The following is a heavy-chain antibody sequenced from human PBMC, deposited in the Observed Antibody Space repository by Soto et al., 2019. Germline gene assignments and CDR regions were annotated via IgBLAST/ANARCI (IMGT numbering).Heavy chain of an antibody. Sequence: ASVKVSCKASGYTFTSYYMHWVRQAPGQGLEWMGIINPSGGSTSYAQKFQGRVTMTRDTSTSTVYMELSSLRSEDTAVYYCAIGYCCSTSCSGMDVWGQGTTVTVSS. J-gene: IGHJ6*02. CDR2: INPSGGST. CDR1: GYTFTSYY. CDR3: AIGYCCSTSCSGMDV. V-gene: IGHV1-46*01. D-gene: IGHD2-2*01.